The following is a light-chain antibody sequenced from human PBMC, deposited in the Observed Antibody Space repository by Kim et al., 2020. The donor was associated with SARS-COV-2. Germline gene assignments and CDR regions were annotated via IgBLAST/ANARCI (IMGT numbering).Light chain of an antibody. Sequence: QSALTQPPSASGSPGQSVTISCTGTSSDVGGYNYVSWYQQYPGKAPKLIIYEVTKRPSGVPARFSGSKSGNTASLTVSGHQAEDEADYYCASYTAGSKLFGTGTKVTVL. CDR2: EVT. J-gene: IGLJ1*01. V-gene: IGLV2-8*01. CDR1: SSDVGGYNY. CDR3: ASYTAGSKL.